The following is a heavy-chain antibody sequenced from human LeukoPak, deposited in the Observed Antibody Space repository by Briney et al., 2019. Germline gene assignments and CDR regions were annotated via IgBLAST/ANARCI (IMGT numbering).Heavy chain of an antibody. D-gene: IGHD5-24*01. V-gene: IGHV4-34*01. Sequence: PSETLSLTCAVYGGSFSGYYWSWIRQPPGKWLEWIGEINHSGSTNYNPSLKSRVTISVDTSKNQFSLKLSSVTAADTAVYYCARDGDGYKYFDYWGQGTLVTVSS. J-gene: IGHJ4*02. CDR1: GGSFSGYY. CDR3: ARDGDGYKYFDY. CDR2: INHSGST.